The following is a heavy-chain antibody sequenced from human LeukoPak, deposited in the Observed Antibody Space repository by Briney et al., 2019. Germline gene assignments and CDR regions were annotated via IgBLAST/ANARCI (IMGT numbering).Heavy chain of an antibody. V-gene: IGHV3-30*18. CDR1: GFTFSSYG. CDR3: AKDDYDSSGQPFDY. Sequence: GGSLRLSCAASGFTFSSYGMHWFGQAPGKGLEGVEVISYDGSNKYYADSVKGRFTISRDNSKNTLYLQMNSLRAEDTAVYYCAKDDYDSSGQPFDYWGQGTLVTVSP. CDR2: ISYDGSNK. J-gene: IGHJ4*02. D-gene: IGHD3-22*01.